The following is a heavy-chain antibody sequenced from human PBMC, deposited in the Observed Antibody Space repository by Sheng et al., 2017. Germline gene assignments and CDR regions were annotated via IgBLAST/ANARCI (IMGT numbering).Heavy chain of an antibody. CDR3: LIEDFYSGNYASTLGSRASTGWGAFDI. D-gene: IGHD1-26*01. Sequence: QVQLLQSGAEMKKSGASVKVSCKASGYTFTGYYMHWVRQAPGQGLEWMGRINSNTGDAHYAQKFQGRIIMTRDTSISTAYIELIRLRSDDTAVYYCLIEDFYSGNYASTLGSRASTGWGAFDIWGQGTLVTVSS. CDR1: GYTFTGYY. V-gene: IGHV1-2*06. J-gene: IGHJ3*02. CDR2: INSNTGDA.